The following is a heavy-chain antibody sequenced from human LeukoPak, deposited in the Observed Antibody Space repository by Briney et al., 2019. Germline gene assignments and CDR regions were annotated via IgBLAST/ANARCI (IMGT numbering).Heavy chain of an antibody. J-gene: IGHJ4*02. V-gene: IGHV1-2*02. CDR1: GYTFTGYY. Sequence: ASVKVSCKASGYTFTGYYMHWVRQAPGHGLEWMGWINPNSGGTNYAQKFQGRVTMTRDTSISTAYMGLSRLRSDDTAVYYCARFYYDILTGYYTLDYWGQGTLVTVSS. D-gene: IGHD3-9*01. CDR3: ARFYYDILTGYYTLDY. CDR2: INPNSGGT.